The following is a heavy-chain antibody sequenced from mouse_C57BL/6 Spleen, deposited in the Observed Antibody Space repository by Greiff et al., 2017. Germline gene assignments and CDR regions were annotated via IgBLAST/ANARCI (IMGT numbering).Heavy chain of an antibody. CDR3: TRGVIYDGYYFDY. CDR2: IYPGNSDT. D-gene: IGHD2-3*01. J-gene: IGHJ2*01. CDR1: GYTFTSYW. Sequence: DVKLQESGTVLARPGASVKMSCKTSGYTFTSYWMHWVKQRPGQGLEWIGAIYPGNSDTSYNQKLKGKAKLTAVTSASTAYMELSSLTNEDSAVYYCTRGVIYDGYYFDYWGQGTTLTVSS. V-gene: IGHV1-5*01.